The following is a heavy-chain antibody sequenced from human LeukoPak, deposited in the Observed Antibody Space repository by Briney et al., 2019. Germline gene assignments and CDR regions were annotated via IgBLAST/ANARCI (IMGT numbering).Heavy chain of an antibody. J-gene: IGHJ3*02. CDR1: GYTFNTYG. Sequence: ASVKVSCKASGYTFNTYGITWVRQAPGQGLEWMGWISAYNGNTNYAQKLQGRVTMTTDTSTSTVYMELRSLRSDDTAVYYCARDSPDYYDCSRAFGIWGQGTMVTVSS. CDR3: ARDSPDYYDCSRAFGI. D-gene: IGHD3-22*01. CDR2: ISAYNGNT. V-gene: IGHV1-18*01.